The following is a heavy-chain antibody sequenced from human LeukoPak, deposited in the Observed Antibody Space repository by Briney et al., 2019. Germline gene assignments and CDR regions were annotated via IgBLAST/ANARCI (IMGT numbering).Heavy chain of an antibody. D-gene: IGHD6-19*01. CDR1: GFIFSSYG. Sequence: GGSLRLSCAASGFIFSSYGMHWVRQAPGKGLEWVAFIRYDGSNKYYADSVKGRFTISRDNSKNTLYLQMNSLRAEDTAVYYCARVDGRSQWLDVGSDFWGQGTLVTVSS. CDR3: ARVDGRSQWLDVGSDF. V-gene: IGHV3-30*02. CDR2: IRYDGSNK. J-gene: IGHJ4*02.